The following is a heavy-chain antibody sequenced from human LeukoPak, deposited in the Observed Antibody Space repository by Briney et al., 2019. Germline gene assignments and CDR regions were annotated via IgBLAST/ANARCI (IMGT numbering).Heavy chain of an antibody. CDR1: GFTFSNYA. J-gene: IGHJ4*02. Sequence: GASLRLSCAASGFTFSNYAMSWVRQAPGKGLEWVSAILGSGGSTYYADSVKDRFTVSRDNSKSTLYLQMNSLRAEDTALYYCAKWGDYDVLTGYYVPDYWGQGTLVTVSS. CDR3: AKWGDYDVLTGYYVPDY. CDR2: ILGSGGST. D-gene: IGHD3-9*01. V-gene: IGHV3-23*01.